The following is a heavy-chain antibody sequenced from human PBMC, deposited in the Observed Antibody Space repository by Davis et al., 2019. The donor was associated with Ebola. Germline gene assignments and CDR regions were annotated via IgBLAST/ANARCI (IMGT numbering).Heavy chain of an antibody. CDR2: ISGSGGST. CDR3: AKGGGLQLWPLSSVRGYFDY. CDR1: GFTFSNYA. D-gene: IGHD5-18*01. Sequence: GESLKISCAASGFTFSNYAMTWVRQAPGKGLEWVSAISGSGGSTYYADSVKGRFTISRDNSKNTLYLQMNSLRAEDTAVYYCAKGGGLQLWPLSSVRGYFDYWGQGTLVTVSS. J-gene: IGHJ4*02. V-gene: IGHV3-23*01.